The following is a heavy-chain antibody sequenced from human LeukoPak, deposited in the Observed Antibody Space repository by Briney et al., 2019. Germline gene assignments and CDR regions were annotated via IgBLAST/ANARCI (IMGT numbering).Heavy chain of an antibody. CDR1: GGSISSSSYY. CDR3: ARTYSSGWYGGNWFDP. Sequence: SETLSLTCTVSGGSISSSSYYWGWIRQPPGKGLEWIGSIYYSGSTYYNPSLKGRVTISVDTSKNQFSLKLSSVTAADTAVYYCARTYSSGWYGGNWFDPWGQGTLVTVSS. V-gene: IGHV4-39*01. D-gene: IGHD6-19*01. CDR2: IYYSGST. J-gene: IGHJ5*02.